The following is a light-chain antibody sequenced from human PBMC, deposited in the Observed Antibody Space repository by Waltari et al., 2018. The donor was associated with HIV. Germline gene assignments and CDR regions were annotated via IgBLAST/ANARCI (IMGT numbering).Light chain of an antibody. Sequence: DIQMTQSPSILSASVGDRVTITCRASQSISRWLAWYQQKPGKAPKLLIYKASSLESWVPSRFSGSGSGTEFTLTINCLQPDDFATYYCQQYSSYSPMYTFGLGTKLEIK. CDR2: KAS. CDR1: QSISRW. V-gene: IGKV1-5*03. J-gene: IGKJ2*01. CDR3: QQYSSYSPMYT.